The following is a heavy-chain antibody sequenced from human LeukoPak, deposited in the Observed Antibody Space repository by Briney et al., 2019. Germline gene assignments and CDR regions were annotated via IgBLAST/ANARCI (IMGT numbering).Heavy chain of an antibody. J-gene: IGHJ5*02. CDR2: IRSKAYGGTT. CDR1: GFTFGDYA. D-gene: IGHD3-10*01. Sequence: PGGSLRLSCTASGFTFGDYAMSWFRQAPGKRLEWVGFIRSKAYGGTTEYAASVKGRFTISRDDSKSIAYLQMNSLKTEDTAVYYCTRDRSWFGELYSNWFDPWGQGTLVTVSS. V-gene: IGHV3-49*03. CDR3: TRDRSWFGELYSNWFDP.